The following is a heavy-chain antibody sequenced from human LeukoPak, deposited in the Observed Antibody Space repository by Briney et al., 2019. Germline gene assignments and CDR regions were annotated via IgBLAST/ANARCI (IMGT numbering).Heavy chain of an antibody. J-gene: IGHJ4*02. CDR2: IYYSGST. Sequence: PSETLSLTCTVSGGSISSYYWSWIRQPPGKGLEWIGYIYYSGSTNYNPSLKSRVTISVDTSKNQFSLKLSSVTAADTAVYYCARGTYYYDSSGYYYADDYWGQGTLVTVSS. V-gene: IGHV4-59*12. D-gene: IGHD3-22*01. CDR1: GGSISSYY. CDR3: ARGTYYYDSSGYYYADDY.